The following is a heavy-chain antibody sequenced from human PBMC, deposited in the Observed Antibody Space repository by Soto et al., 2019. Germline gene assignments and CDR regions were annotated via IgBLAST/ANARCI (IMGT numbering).Heavy chain of an antibody. D-gene: IGHD6-6*01. J-gene: IGHJ4*02. Sequence: GGSLRLSCVASGFVFRDYAIHWVRQVPGKGLEWVAVISFDGKEKYYSDSVRGRFTISRDNSKNTLFLQMNSLRPEDTAVYYCARDRVEGSSWVPGYWGQGTLVTVSS. CDR2: ISFDGKEK. CDR1: GFVFRDYA. V-gene: IGHV3-30*04. CDR3: ARDRVEGSSWVPGY.